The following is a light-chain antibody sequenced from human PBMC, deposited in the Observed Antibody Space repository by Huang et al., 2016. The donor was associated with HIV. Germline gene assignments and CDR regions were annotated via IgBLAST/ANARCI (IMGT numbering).Light chain of an antibody. Sequence: DIVMIQSPASLAVSLGERATINCKSSRHLLYTPKNKNYLAWYQQKPGQPPKLLFYWASTRESGVPDRFSGGGSGTDFTLTIRSLQAEDVAVYYCQQYYSTPQTFGQGTKLEIK. CDR3: QQYYSTPQT. J-gene: IGKJ2*01. V-gene: IGKV4-1*01. CDR1: RHLLYTPKNKNY. CDR2: WAS.